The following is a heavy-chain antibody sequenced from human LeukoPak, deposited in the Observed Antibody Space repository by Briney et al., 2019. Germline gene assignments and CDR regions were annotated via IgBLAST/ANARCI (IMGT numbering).Heavy chain of an antibody. V-gene: IGHV3-74*01. Sequence: GGSLRLSCAASGFALRTYGMHWVRQAPGKGLVWVSLINSDGTSTIYADSVKGRFTISRDTAKNTLYLEMNRLRADDTAVYYCTRAGSGSSYDSWGQGTLVTVSS. D-gene: IGHD3-10*01. J-gene: IGHJ4*02. CDR2: INSDGTST. CDR1: GFALRTYG. CDR3: TRAGSGSSYDS.